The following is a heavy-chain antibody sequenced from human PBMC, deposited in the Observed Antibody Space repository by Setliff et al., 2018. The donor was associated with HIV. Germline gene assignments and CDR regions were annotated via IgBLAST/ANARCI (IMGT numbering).Heavy chain of an antibody. CDR1: GGSISSYY. CDR3: ARADASTFNFDYY. CDR2: IYSRGNT. D-gene: IGHD1-20*01. V-gene: IGHV4-59*08. Sequence: PSETLSLTCTVSGGSISSYYWSWIRQPPGKGLEWIGYIYSRGNTDYNPSLASRVSILMSTSEIQFSLTLNSVTAADTAKYYCARADASTFNFDYYWGQGTLVTVSS. J-gene: IGHJ4*02.